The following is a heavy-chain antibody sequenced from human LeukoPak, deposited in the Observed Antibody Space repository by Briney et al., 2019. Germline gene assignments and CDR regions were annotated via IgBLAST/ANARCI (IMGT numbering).Heavy chain of an antibody. J-gene: IGHJ1*01. CDR2: IYPGDSDT. Sequence: GESLKISCKGSGYSFTSYWIGWVRQMAGKGLEWMGIIYPGDSDTRYSPSFQGQVTISADKSISTAYLQWSSLKASDTAMYYCARLGIAAAGHAEYFQHWGQGTLVTVSS. V-gene: IGHV5-51*01. D-gene: IGHD6-13*01. CDR1: GYSFTSYW. CDR3: ARLGIAAAGHAEYFQH.